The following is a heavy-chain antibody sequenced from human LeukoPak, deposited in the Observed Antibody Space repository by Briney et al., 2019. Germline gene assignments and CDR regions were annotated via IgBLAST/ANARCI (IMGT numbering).Heavy chain of an antibody. D-gene: IGHD1-20*01. CDR2: MNPNSGNT. V-gene: IGHV1-8*03. Sequence: VASVRVSCKASGYSFTNYDINWVRQAPGQGLEWMGWMNPNSGNTVYAQKFQGRVTITRNTSISTAYMELSSLRSEDTAVYYCARGYNWNDGATYYYYYYMDVWGKGTTVTISS. CDR1: GYSFTNYD. CDR3: ARGYNWNDGATYYYYYYMDV. J-gene: IGHJ6*03.